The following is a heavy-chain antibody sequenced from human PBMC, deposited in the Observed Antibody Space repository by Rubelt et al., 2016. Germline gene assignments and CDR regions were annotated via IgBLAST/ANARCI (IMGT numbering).Heavy chain of an antibody. CDR2: IKSKTDGGTT. Sequence: RQAPGKGPEWVGRIKSKTDGGTTDYAAPVKGRFTISRDDSKNTLYLQMNSLKTEDTAVYYCTTDTGIAVAGTPYYYYYGMDVWGQGTTVTVSS. D-gene: IGHD6-19*01. J-gene: IGHJ6*02. V-gene: IGHV3-15*07. CDR3: TTDTGIAVAGTPYYYYYGMDV.